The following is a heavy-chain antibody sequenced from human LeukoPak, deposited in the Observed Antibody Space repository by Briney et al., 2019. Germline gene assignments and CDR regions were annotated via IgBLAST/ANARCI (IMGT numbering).Heavy chain of an antibody. Sequence: GGSLRLSCAASGFTFSNYWGHWFRQAPGKGLLGFSRINRDGSTTKYADSVKGRFTVSRDNAKNTLNLQMNSLRAEDTAVYYCARDKKSGESSEIDYWGQGTLVTVSS. CDR3: ARDKKSGESSEIDY. CDR2: INRDGSTT. J-gene: IGHJ4*02. CDR1: GFTFSNYW. D-gene: IGHD3-10*01. V-gene: IGHV3-74*03.